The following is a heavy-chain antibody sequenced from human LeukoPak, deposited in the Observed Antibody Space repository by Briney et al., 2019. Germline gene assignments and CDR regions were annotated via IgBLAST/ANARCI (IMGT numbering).Heavy chain of an antibody. CDR3: AKPMVRGVGLFDY. CDR1: GFTFSSYS. CDR2: ISSSGSTI. J-gene: IGHJ4*02. Sequence: PGGSLRLSCAASGFTFSSYSMNWVRQAPGKGLEWVSYISSSGSTIYYADSVKGRFTISRDNAKNSLYLQMNSLRAEDTAVYYCAKPMVRGVGLFDYWGQGTLVTVSS. V-gene: IGHV3-48*04. D-gene: IGHD3-10*01.